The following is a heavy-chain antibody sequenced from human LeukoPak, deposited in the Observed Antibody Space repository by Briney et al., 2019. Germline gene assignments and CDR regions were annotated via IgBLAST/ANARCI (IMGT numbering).Heavy chain of an antibody. CDR2: ISSSGSTI. J-gene: IGHJ4*02. CDR3: ARDQPMGYNYGYPFDN. Sequence: GGSLRLPCAASGFTFSDYYMSWIRQAPGKGLEWVSYISSSGSTIYYADSVKGRFTISRDNAKNSLYLQMNNLRVEDTAVYYCARDQPMGYNYGYPFDNWGQGTLVTVSS. D-gene: IGHD5-18*01. CDR1: GFTFSDYY. V-gene: IGHV3-11*04.